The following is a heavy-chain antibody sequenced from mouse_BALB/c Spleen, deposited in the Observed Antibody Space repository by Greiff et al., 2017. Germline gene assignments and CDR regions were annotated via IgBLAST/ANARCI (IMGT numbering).Heavy chain of an antibody. J-gene: IGHJ4*01. CDR1: GFNIKDYY. Sequence: EVQLQQSGAELVRSGASVKLSCTASGFNIKDYYMHWVKQRPEQGLEWIGWIDPENGDTEYAPKFQGKATMTADTSSNTAYLQLSSLTSEDTAVYYCSLIPMDYWGQGTSVTVSS. D-gene: IGHD1-2*01. CDR2: IDPENGDT. V-gene: IGHV14-4*02. CDR3: SLIPMDY.